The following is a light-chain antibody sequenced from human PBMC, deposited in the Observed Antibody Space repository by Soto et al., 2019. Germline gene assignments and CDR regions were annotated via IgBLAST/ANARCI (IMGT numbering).Light chain of an antibody. CDR3: QQYAESPLT. Sequence: EIVLTQSPGTLSLSPGERATLSCRASQSVGRNYLAWYQQKPGQAPRLLIHAASSRATGIPDTFSGSGSETDFTLTISRLEPEAFAVYYCQQYAESPLTFGGGTKVEIK. J-gene: IGKJ4*01. CDR1: QSVGRNY. CDR2: AAS. V-gene: IGKV3-20*01.